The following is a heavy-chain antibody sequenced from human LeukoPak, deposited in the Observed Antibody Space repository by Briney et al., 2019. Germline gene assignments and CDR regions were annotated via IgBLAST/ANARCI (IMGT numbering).Heavy chain of an antibody. CDR3: TRETSSRYFDY. CDR1: GYTLTSYD. V-gene: IGHV1-8*01. Sequence: ASVRVSCKASGYTLTSYDINWVRQATGQGLEWMGWMNPNSGRTGYAQNFQGRITITRNTSISTAYMELSSLRSEDTAVYYCTRETSSRYFDYWGQXXLVTVSS. CDR2: MNPNSGRT. J-gene: IGHJ4*02.